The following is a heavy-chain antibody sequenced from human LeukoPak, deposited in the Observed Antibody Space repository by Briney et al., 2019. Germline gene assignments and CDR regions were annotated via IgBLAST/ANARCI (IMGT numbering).Heavy chain of an antibody. D-gene: IGHD3-10*01. Sequence: SETLSLTCTVSGGSISSSSSYYWGWIRQPPGKGLEWIGTIYYSGITYYNPSLKSRVTISVDTSKNQFSLKLSSETAADTAVYYCAREGLDITMVRGVIHSYYMDVWGKGTTVTVSS. J-gene: IGHJ6*03. CDR2: IYYSGIT. V-gene: IGHV4-39*07. CDR1: GGSISSSSSYY. CDR3: AREGLDITMVRGVIHSYYMDV.